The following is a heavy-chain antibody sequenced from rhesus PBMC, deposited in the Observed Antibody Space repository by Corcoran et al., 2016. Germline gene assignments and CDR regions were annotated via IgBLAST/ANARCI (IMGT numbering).Heavy chain of an antibody. Sequence: QVQLQESGPGRVKPSETLSLTCTVSGGSIRDSYYWSWIRQPPGKGLEWMGLIEGSRGTTHTTPYLKSRFTISRDTSKNQFSLKLSSVTAADTAFYYWARDLKYGSGYYLDYWGQGVLVTVSS. D-gene: IGHD3-28*01. V-gene: IGHV4S18*01. CDR3: ARDLKYGSGYYLDY. CDR1: GGSIRDSYY. CDR2: IEGSRGTT. J-gene: IGHJ4*01.